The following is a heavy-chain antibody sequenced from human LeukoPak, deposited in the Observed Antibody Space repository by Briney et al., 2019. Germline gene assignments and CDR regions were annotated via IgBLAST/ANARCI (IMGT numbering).Heavy chain of an antibody. V-gene: IGHV4-39*07. D-gene: IGHD5-18*01. Sequence: SETLSLTCTVSGGSISSSSYYWGWIRQPPGKGLEWIGSIYYSGSTYYNPSLKSRVTISVDTSKNQFSLKLSSVTAADTAVYYCARGAGYSYGYIHFDYWGQGTLVTVSS. CDR2: IYYSGST. J-gene: IGHJ4*02. CDR3: ARGAGYSYGYIHFDY. CDR1: GGSISSSSYY.